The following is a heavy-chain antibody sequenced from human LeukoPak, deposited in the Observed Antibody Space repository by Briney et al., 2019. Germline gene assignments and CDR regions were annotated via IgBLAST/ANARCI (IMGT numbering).Heavy chain of an antibody. J-gene: IGHJ4*02. Sequence: GSSVKVSCKASGGTFSSYAISWVRQAPGQGLEWMGGIIPIFGTVNYAQKFQGRGTITADESTSTAYMELSSPRSEDTAVYYCARRTAMDSYFDYWGQGTLVTVSS. V-gene: IGHV1-69*01. CDR2: IIPIFGTV. D-gene: IGHD5-18*01. CDR3: ARRTAMDSYFDY. CDR1: GGTFSSYA.